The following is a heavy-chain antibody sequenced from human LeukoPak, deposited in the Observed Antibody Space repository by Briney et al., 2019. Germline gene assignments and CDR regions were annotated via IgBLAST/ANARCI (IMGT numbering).Heavy chain of an antibody. J-gene: IGHJ4*02. CDR3: ARQREYSSGWYDY. Sequence: GGSLRLSCAASGFTFSSYSMNWVRQAPGKGLEWVSYISSSSGNIYYADSVKGRFTISRDNAKTSLYLQMNSLRAEDTALYYCARQREYSSGWYDYWGQGTLVTVSS. V-gene: IGHV3-48*01. CDR2: ISSSSGNI. CDR1: GFTFSSYS. D-gene: IGHD6-19*01.